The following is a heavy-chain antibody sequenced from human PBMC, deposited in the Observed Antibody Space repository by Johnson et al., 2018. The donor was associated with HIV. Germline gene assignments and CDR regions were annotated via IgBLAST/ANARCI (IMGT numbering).Heavy chain of an antibody. Sequence: VQLVESGGGLIQPGGSLRLSCAASGFTVSSNYMSWVRQAPGKGLEWVSVIYSGGSTYYADSVKGRFTISRDNSKNTLYLQMNSLRAEDTAVYYWARGGAGGNSEGAFDIWGQGTMVTVSS. CDR2: IYSGGST. V-gene: IGHV3-53*01. CDR1: GFTVSSNY. J-gene: IGHJ3*02. D-gene: IGHD4-23*01. CDR3: ARGGAGGNSEGAFDI.